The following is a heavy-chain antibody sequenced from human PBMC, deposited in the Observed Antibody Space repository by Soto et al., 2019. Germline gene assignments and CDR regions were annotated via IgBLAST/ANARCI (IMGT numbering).Heavy chain of an antibody. CDR2: ISYDGSNK. Sequence: GGSLRLSCAASGFTFSSYGMHWVRQAPGKGLEWVAVISYDGSNKYYADSVKGRFTISRDNSKNTLYLQMNSLRAEDTAVYYCEKRHSYGPLDYSGQGTLVTVSS. CDR1: GFTFSSYG. CDR3: EKRHSYGPLDY. D-gene: IGHD5-18*01. V-gene: IGHV3-30*18. J-gene: IGHJ4*02.